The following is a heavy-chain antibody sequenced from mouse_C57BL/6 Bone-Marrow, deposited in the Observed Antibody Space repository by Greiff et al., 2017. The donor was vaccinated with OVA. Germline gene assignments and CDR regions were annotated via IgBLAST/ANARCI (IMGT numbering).Heavy chain of an antibody. D-gene: IGHD4-1*02. V-gene: IGHV10-3*01. CDR1: GFTFNTYA. J-gene: IGHJ1*03. Sequence: EVKVVESGGGLVQPKGSLKLSCAASGFTFNTYAMHWVRQAPGKGLEWVARIRSKSSNYATYYADSVKDRFTISRDASHSMLYLQMNNLKTAYAAMDYCVRSTGTDWYFDVWGTGTTVTVSS. CDR2: IRSKSSNYAT. CDR3: VRSTGTDWYFDV.